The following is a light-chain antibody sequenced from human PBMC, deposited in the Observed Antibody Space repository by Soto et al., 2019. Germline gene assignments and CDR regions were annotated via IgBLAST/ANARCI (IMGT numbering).Light chain of an antibody. CDR1: QSISNF. CDR2: DAS. Sequence: DIQMTQSPPSLSASIGDRVTITCRASQSISNFVNWYRQKAGKAPKLLIYDASSLQSGVPSRFSGSGSGTDFTLTISSLQPEDFATYYCQQSYRTPRTFGPGTKVDIK. J-gene: IGKJ1*01. V-gene: IGKV1-39*01. CDR3: QQSYRTPRT.